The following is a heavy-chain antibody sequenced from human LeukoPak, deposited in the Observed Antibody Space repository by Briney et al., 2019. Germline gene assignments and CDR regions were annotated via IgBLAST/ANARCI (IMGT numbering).Heavy chain of an antibody. Sequence: SETLSLTCTVSSYSISSGYYWGWIRQPPGKGLEWIGSIYHSGSTYYNPSLKSRVTISVDTSKNQFSLKLSSVTAADTAVYYCARRGRWRYYYMDVWGKGTTVTVSS. CDR2: IYHSGST. D-gene: IGHD4-23*01. CDR3: ARRGRWRYYYMDV. CDR1: SYSISSGYY. V-gene: IGHV4-38-2*02. J-gene: IGHJ6*03.